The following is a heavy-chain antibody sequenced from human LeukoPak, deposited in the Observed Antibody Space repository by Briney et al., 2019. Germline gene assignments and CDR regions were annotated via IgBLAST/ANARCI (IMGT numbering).Heavy chain of an antibody. D-gene: IGHD3-10*01. Sequence: PGGSLRLSCAASGFTFSSYAMSWVRQAPGKGLEWVSAISGSGGSTYYADSVKGRFTISRDNSKNTLYLQMNSLRAEDTAVYYCAKASLDYYGSGVPDYYFDYWGQGTLVTVSS. V-gene: IGHV3-23*01. CDR1: GFTFSSYA. CDR3: AKASLDYYGSGVPDYYFDY. CDR2: ISGSGGST. J-gene: IGHJ4*02.